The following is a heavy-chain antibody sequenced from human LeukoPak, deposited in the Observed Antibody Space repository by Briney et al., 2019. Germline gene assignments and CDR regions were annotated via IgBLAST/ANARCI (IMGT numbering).Heavy chain of an antibody. D-gene: IGHD6-6*01. CDR3: ARDGLGSSSPFYYFDY. J-gene: IGHJ4*02. V-gene: IGHV4-59*01. CDR2: IYYSGST. CDR1: GGSISSYC. Sequence: ASETLSLTCTVSGGSISSYCWSWIRQPPGKGLEWVGYIYYSGSTNYNPSLKSRVTISVDTSKNQFSLKLSSVTAADTGVYYCARDGLGSSSPFYYFDYWGQGTLVTVSS.